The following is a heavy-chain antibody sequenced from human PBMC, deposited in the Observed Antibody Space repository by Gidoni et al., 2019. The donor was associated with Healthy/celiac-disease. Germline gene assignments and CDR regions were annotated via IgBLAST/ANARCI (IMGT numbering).Heavy chain of an antibody. J-gene: IGHJ4*02. Sequence: EVQLVESGGGLVKPGGSLRLPCAASGFAFSNAWMSWVRQAPGKGLEWVGRIKSKTDGGTTDYAAPVKGRFTISRDDSKNTLYLQMNSLKTEDTAVYYCTTNIVGATSFDYWGQGTLVTVSS. D-gene: IGHD1-26*01. CDR3: TTNIVGATSFDY. CDR2: IKSKTDGGTT. V-gene: IGHV3-15*01. CDR1: GFAFSNAW.